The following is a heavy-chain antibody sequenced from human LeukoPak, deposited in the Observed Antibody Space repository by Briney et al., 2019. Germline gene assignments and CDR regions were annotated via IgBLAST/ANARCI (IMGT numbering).Heavy chain of an antibody. CDR3: AKGPRAGLRYWYFDL. D-gene: IGHD2-21*02. J-gene: IGHJ2*01. CDR2: VSGSGAGT. CDR1: GLTFNTYA. Sequence: PGGSLRLSCAASGLTFNTYAMSWVRQAPGKGLQWVSTVSGSGAGTFCGDSVKGRFTISRDNSNNTLFLQMNSLSDDDTAVYFCAKGPRAGLRYWYFDLWGRGSLVTVSS. V-gene: IGHV3-23*01.